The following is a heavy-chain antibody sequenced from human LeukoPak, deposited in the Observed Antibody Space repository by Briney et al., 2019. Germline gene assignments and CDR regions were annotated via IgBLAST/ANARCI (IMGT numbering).Heavy chain of an antibody. Sequence: PGGSLRLSCAASGFTFSNAWMSWVRQAPGKGLEWVGRIKSKTDGGTTVYATPVKGRFTISRDDSKNTVYMQMNSLKNEDTAVYYCSTGGYYIDYWGQGTLVTVSS. CDR1: GFTFSNAW. CDR3: STGGYYIDY. J-gene: IGHJ4*02. CDR2: IKSKTDGGTT. D-gene: IGHD3-22*01. V-gene: IGHV3-15*01.